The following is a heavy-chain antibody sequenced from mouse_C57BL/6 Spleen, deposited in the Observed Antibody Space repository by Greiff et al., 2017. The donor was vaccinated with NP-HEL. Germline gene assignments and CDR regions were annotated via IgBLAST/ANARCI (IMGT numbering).Heavy chain of an antibody. V-gene: IGHV5-6*01. CDR2: ISSGGSYT. J-gene: IGHJ4*01. Sequence: EVKVVESGGDLVKPGGSLKLSCAASGFTFSSYGMSWVRQTPDKRLEWVATISSGGSYTYYPDSVKGRFTISRDNAKNTLYLQMSRLTSEDTAMYDCARQYYGSSHYYAMDYWGQGPSVTVAS. CDR1: GFTFSSYG. D-gene: IGHD1-1*01. CDR3: ARQYYGSSHYYAMDY.